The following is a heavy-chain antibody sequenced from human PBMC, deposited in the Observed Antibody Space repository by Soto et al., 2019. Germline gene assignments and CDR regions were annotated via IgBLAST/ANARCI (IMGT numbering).Heavy chain of an antibody. CDR1: GFTFTSYA. J-gene: IGHJ5*02. V-gene: IGHV1-3*01. Sequence: ASVKVSCKSSGFTFTSYAIHWLRQAPGQRPQWMGWINGGSGNTKYSQDFQGRVTFTRDTFATTAYLELSSLRSEDTAVYYCARVPPWGNSAGDYYIQHYHPWGQGTPVTVSS. CDR2: INGGSGNT. D-gene: IGHD3-10*01. CDR3: ARVPPWGNSAGDYYIQHYHP.